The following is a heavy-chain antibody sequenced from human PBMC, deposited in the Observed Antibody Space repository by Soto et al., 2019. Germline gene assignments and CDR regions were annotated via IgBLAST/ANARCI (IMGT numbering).Heavy chain of an antibody. V-gene: IGHV3-64*01. Sequence: GGSLRLSCAASGFTFSSYAMHWVRQAPGKGLEYVSAISSNGGSTYYANTVKGRFTISRDNSKNTRYLKMGSLRAEDMAVYYCARVNDYDILTGYYRAPWAFDLWGQGTMVTVSS. J-gene: IGHJ3*01. CDR1: GFTFSSYA. CDR2: ISSNGGST. D-gene: IGHD3-9*01. CDR3: ARVNDYDILTGYYRAPWAFDL.